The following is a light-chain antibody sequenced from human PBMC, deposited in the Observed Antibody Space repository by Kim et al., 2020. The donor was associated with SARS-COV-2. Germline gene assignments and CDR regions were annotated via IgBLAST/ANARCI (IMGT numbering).Light chain of an antibody. V-gene: IGKV3-15*01. CDR2: DAS. CDR1: QSISTN. Sequence: EIVMTQSPATLSLSPGEGVTLSCRASQSISTNLAWYQQKPGQAPRLLISDASTRATGIPARFSGSGSGTEFTLTISSLQSEDFAVYCCQQYNSWPWTFGEGTKVEIK. J-gene: IGKJ1*01. CDR3: QQYNSWPWT.